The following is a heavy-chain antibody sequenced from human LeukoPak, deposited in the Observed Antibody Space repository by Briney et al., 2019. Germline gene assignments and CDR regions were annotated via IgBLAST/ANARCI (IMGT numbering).Heavy chain of an antibody. CDR2: ISGSGGST. V-gene: IGHV3-23*01. D-gene: IGHD6-19*01. CDR3: ANRISSGWYSFDY. J-gene: IGHJ4*02. Sequence: GGSLRLSCVASGFTFSSYAMSWVRQAPGKGLEWVSAISGSGGSTYSADSVKGRFTISRDNSKNTLYLQINSLRAEDTAVDYCANRISSGWYSFDYWGQGTLVTVSS. CDR1: GFTFSSYA.